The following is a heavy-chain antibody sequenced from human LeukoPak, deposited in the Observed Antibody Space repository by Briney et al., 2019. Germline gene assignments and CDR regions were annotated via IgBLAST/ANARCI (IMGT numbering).Heavy chain of an antibody. V-gene: IGHV3-30*18. CDR3: AKELVLGAFDI. Sequence: QPGRSLRLSCAASGFTFSSYGMHWVRQAPGKGLEWVAVISYDGSNKYYADSVKGRFTISRDNSKNTLYLQMNSLRAEDTAVYYCAKELVLGAFDIWGQGTMVTVSS. CDR1: GFTFSSYG. J-gene: IGHJ3*02. D-gene: IGHD6-13*01. CDR2: ISYDGSNK.